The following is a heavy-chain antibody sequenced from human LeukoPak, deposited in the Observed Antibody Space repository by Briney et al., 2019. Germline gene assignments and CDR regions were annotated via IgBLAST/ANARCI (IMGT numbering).Heavy chain of an antibody. CDR1: GGSINSTRDH. CDR3: ARLRLHYDSSGYYFDTFDI. CDR2: IYYSGKT. D-gene: IGHD3-22*01. Sequence: PSETLSLTCTVSGGSINSTRDHWGWIRQPPGKGLEWIASIYYSGKTYYNPSLWSRVTVSIDTSKKQFSLRLNSVTAADTSVYHCARLRLHYDSSGYYFDTFDIWGQGTLVTVSS. V-gene: IGHV4-39*01. J-gene: IGHJ3*02.